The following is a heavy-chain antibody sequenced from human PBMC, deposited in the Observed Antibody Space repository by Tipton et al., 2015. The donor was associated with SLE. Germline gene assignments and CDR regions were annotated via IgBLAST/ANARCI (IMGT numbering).Heavy chain of an antibody. Sequence: TLSLTCTVSGGSISSSTYYWGWIRQPPGKGLEWIGYIYYSGSTNYNPSLKSRVTISVDTSKNQFSLKLSSVTAADTAVYYCARNKYSSDPWYFDLWGRGTLVTVSS. CDR3: ARNKYSSDPWYFDL. CDR1: GGSISSSTYY. J-gene: IGHJ2*01. V-gene: IGHV4-61*05. D-gene: IGHD6-19*01. CDR2: IYYSGST.